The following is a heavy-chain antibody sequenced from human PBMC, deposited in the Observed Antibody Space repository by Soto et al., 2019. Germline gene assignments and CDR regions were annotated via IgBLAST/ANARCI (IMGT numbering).Heavy chain of an antibody. Sequence: QVQLVQSGAEVKKPGSSVKVSCKASGGTFSSYAISWVRQAPGQGLEWMGGIIPIFGTANYAQKFQGRVTITADKSTSTAYMQLGSLRSEDTAVYYCAGPLERIAGHDAFDIWGQETMVTVSS. J-gene: IGHJ3*02. CDR2: IIPIFGTA. CDR1: GGTFSSYA. V-gene: IGHV1-69*06. D-gene: IGHD1-1*01. CDR3: AGPLERIAGHDAFDI.